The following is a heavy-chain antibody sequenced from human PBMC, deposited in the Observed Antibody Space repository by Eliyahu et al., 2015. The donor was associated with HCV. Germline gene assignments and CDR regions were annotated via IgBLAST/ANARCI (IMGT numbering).Heavy chain of an antibody. CDR2: XSYDGSNK. CDR3: AKTYDSSGYYYSNYYFDY. D-gene: IGHD3-22*01. V-gene: IGHV3-30*18. Sequence: QVQLVESGGGVVQPXRSLRLSCAAXGXXFXSYGMHWVRQAPGKGLEWVAVXSYDGSNKYYADSVKGRFTISRDNSKNTLYLQMNSLRAEDTAVYYCAKTYDSSGYYYSNYYFDYWGQGTLVTVSS. CDR1: GXXFXSYG. J-gene: IGHJ4*02.